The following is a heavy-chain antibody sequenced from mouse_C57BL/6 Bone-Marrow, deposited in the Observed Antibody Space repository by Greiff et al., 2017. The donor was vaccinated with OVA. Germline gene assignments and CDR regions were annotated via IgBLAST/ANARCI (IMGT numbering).Heavy chain of an antibody. Sequence: VQLQQSGAELVRPGTSVKVSCKASGYAFTNYLIGWVKQRPGQGLEWIGVINPGSGGTNYNEKFKGKATLTADKSSSTAFMQLSRLTSEDSAVYFCAREESTISTGYFDYWGQGTTLTVSS. D-gene: IGHD2-14*01. CDR2: INPGSGGT. J-gene: IGHJ2*01. CDR1: GYAFTNYL. V-gene: IGHV1-54*01. CDR3: AREESTISTGYFDY.